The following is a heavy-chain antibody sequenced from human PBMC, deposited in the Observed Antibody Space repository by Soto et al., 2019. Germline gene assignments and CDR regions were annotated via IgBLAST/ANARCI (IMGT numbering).Heavy chain of an antibody. J-gene: IGHJ4*02. CDR1: GGSFSNFG. D-gene: IGHD5-18*01. CDR2: IAPVFGRP. V-gene: IGHV1-69*13. Sequence: SVKVSCKASGGSFSNFGISWVRQAPGQGLEWMGGIAPVFGRPNYAQRFRGRLTITADESTSTGYMELISLRSDDTDVYYCAREGSGYNFWGQGTQVTVSS. CDR3: AREGSGYNF.